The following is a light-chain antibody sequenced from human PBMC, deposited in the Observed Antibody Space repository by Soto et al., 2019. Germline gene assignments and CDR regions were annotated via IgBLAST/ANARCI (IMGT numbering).Light chain of an antibody. CDR1: QSVSSTY. Sequence: EIVLTQSPGTLSLSPGDRATLSGRASQSVSSTYLAWYQQKPGQAPRLLIYDASSRATGIPDRFSGSGSGTDFTLTISRLEPEDFAVYYCQQYGSSPGLFTFGPGTKVDIK. J-gene: IGKJ3*01. CDR2: DAS. V-gene: IGKV3-20*01. CDR3: QQYGSSPGLFT.